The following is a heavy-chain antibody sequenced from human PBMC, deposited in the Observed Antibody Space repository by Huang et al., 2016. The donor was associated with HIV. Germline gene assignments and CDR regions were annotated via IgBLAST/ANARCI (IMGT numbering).Heavy chain of an antibody. CDR2: IYYSGST. Sequence: QVQLQESGPGLVKPSENLSLTCTVSGGSISSHYWRWVRQPPGKGLEWLGSIYYSGSTNYNPSLKRRVTISVDTSKNQFSLKLSSVTAADTAVYYCARDTMVRGFDYWGQGTLVTVSS. CDR3: ARDTMVRGFDY. CDR1: GGSISSHY. D-gene: IGHD3-10*01. J-gene: IGHJ4*02. V-gene: IGHV4-59*11.